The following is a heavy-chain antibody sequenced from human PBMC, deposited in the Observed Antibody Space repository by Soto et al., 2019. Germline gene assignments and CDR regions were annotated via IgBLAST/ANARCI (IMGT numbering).Heavy chain of an antibody. CDR3: AKVPYSYDSVIYYLES. J-gene: IGHJ4*02. D-gene: IGHD3-22*01. CDR2: MSYDGSKK. Sequence: ESGGGVVQPGRSLRLSCVTSGFTFSAYGMHWVRQGPGKGLEWVAVMSYDGSKKYYADSVKGRFTISRDNSKNTLYLQMNSLRAEDTAMYYCAKVPYSYDSVIYYLESWGQGTLVAVSS. V-gene: IGHV3-33*06. CDR1: GFTFSAYG.